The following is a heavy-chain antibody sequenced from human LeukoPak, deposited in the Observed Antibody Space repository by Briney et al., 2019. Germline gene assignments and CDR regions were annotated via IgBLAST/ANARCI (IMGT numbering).Heavy chain of an antibody. CDR3: ARDRGQQLTPYYFDY. CDR1: GFTFDDYG. Sequence: GGSLRLSCAGSGFTFDDYGMSWVRQVPGKGLEWVSGINWNGARTGYADSVKGRFTISRDNAKNSLYLQMNSLRAEDTALYYCARDRGQQLTPYYFDYWGQGTLLTVSS. CDR2: INWNGART. V-gene: IGHV3-20*04. D-gene: IGHD6-13*01. J-gene: IGHJ4*02.